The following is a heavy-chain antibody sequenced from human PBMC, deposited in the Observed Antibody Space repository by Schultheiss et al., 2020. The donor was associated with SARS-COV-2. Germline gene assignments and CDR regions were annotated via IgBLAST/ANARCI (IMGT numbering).Heavy chain of an antibody. Sequence: GESLKISCAASGFTFSSYSMNWVRQAPGKGLEWVSSISSSSSYIYYADSVKGRFTIFRDNAKNSLYLQMNSLRAEDTAVYYCARDTYYYDSSGPSHAFDIWGQGTMVTVSS. V-gene: IGHV3-21*01. D-gene: IGHD3-22*01. CDR1: GFTFSSYS. CDR2: ISSSSSYI. J-gene: IGHJ3*02. CDR3: ARDTYYYDSSGPSHAFDI.